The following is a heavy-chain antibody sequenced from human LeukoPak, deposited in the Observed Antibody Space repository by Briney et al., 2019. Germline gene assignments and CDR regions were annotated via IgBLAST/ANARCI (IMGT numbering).Heavy chain of an antibody. CDR1: GGTFSSYA. J-gene: IGHJ4*02. CDR2: IIPIFGTA. D-gene: IGHD1-26*01. Sequence: PVKVSCKASGGTFSSYAISWVRQAPGQGLEWMGGIIPIFGTANYAQKFQGRVTITADESTSTAYMELSSLRSEDTAVYYCARDGVGAIGGGGYWGQGTLVTVSS. V-gene: IGHV1-69*01. CDR3: ARDGVGAIGGGGY.